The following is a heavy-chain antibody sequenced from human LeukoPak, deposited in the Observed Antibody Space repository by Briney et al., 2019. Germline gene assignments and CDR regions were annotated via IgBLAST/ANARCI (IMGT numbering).Heavy chain of an antibody. J-gene: IGHJ4*02. CDR2: IHYSGTT. CDR3: ARDRGSSGWLYFDY. Sequence: SETLSLTCTVSGGSISTYFWSWIRQPPGKGLEWIGYIHYSGTTKYNPSLKSRVAISVDTSKNQFSLMLTSLTAADTAVYYCARDRGSSGWLYFDYWGQGTLVTVSS. D-gene: IGHD6-19*01. V-gene: IGHV4-59*01. CDR1: GGSISTYF.